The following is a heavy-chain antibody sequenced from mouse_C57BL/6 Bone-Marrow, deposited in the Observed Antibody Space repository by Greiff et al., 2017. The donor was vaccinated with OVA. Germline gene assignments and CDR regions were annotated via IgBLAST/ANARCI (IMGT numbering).Heavy chain of an antibody. CDR1: GYAFSSSW. V-gene: IGHV1-82*01. J-gene: IGHJ4*01. CDR2: IYPGDGDT. D-gene: IGHD2-3*01. CDR3: ARGENDGYYEAMDY. Sequence: QVQLKQSGPELVKPGASVKISCKASGYAFSSSWMNWVKQRPGKGLEWIGRIYPGDGDTNYNGKFKGKATLTADKSSSTAYMQLSSLTSEDSAVYFCARGENDGYYEAMDYWGQGTSVTVSS.